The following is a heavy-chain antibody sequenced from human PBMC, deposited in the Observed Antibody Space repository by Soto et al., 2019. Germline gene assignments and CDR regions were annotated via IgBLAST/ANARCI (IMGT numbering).Heavy chain of an antibody. D-gene: IGHD1-26*01. V-gene: IGHV3-30*03. Sequence: GGSLRLSCAASGFNFGFFGMHWVRQAPGKGLEWVAFISGDGINTQYADSVRGRFTLSRDYSRKTRYLQMDSLRDEDTALYYCARGNLSFDFDSWGLGTLVTVSS. CDR1: GFNFGFFG. J-gene: IGHJ4*02. CDR3: ARGNLSFDFDS. CDR2: ISGDGINT.